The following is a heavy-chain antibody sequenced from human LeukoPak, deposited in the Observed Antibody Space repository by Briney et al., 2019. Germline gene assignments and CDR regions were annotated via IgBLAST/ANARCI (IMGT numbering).Heavy chain of an antibody. CDR3: ARAAAGKVFQH. J-gene: IGHJ1*01. V-gene: IGHV4-39*01. D-gene: IGHD6-13*01. CDR1: GGSISSSYYY. Sequence: SETLSLTCTVSGGSISSSYYYWGWIRQPPGKGLEWIGGIYYSGSTYYNPSLKSRVTISVDTSKNQFSLKLRSVTAADTAVYYCARAAAGKVFQHWGQGTLVTVSS. CDR2: IYYSGST.